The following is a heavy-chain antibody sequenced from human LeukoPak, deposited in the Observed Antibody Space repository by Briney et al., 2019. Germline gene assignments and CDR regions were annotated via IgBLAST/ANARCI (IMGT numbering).Heavy chain of an antibody. D-gene: IGHD3-22*01. CDR3: ARDRHDSSGSTYYFDY. V-gene: IGHV1-3*01. Sequence: ASVKVSCKASGYTFISYAIHWVRQAPGQRLEWMGWINGGNGHTEYSQKFQGRLTITRDTSASTAYMELSSLGSEDTAVYYCARDRHDSSGSTYYFDYWGQGTLVTVSS. J-gene: IGHJ4*02. CDR2: INGGNGHT. CDR1: GYTFISYA.